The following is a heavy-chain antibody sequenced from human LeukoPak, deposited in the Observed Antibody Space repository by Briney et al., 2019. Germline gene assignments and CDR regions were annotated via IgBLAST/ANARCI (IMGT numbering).Heavy chain of an antibody. CDR3: ARGVIAAAGTGFDY. CDR2: IYYSGST. J-gene: IGHJ4*02. Sequence: SETLSLTCTVSGGSISSGDYYWSWIRRPPGKGLEWIGYIYYSGSTYYNPSLESRVTISVDTSKNQFSLKLSSVTAADTAVYYCARGVIAAAGTGFDYWGQGTLVTVSS. CDR1: GGSISSGDYY. D-gene: IGHD6-13*01. V-gene: IGHV4-30-4*01.